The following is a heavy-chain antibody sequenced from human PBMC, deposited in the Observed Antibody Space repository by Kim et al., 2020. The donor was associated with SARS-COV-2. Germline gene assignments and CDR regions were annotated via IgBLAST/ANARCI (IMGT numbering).Heavy chain of an antibody. Sequence: SVKVSCKASGGTFSSYAISWVRQAPGQGLEWMGGIIPIFGTANYAQKFQGRVTITADESTSTAYMELSSLRSEDTAVYYCARAPTYYYGSGSRHWFDPWGQGTLVTVSS. CDR3: ARAPTYYYGSGSRHWFDP. CDR1: GGTFSSYA. D-gene: IGHD3-10*01. J-gene: IGHJ5*02. V-gene: IGHV1-69*13. CDR2: IIPIFGTA.